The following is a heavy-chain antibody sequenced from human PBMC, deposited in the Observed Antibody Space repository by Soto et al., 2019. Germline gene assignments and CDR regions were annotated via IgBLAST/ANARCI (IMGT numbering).Heavy chain of an antibody. CDR3: ARVAFSYFGMDV. V-gene: IGHV4-4*07. D-gene: IGHD3-3*02. CDR2: VFSSGST. J-gene: IGHJ6*02. CDR1: GGAISSYY. Sequence: SSTLSLSCSVPGGAISSYYWSWVRQPAGKGLEWIGRVFSSGSTNYNASLKSRVTMSTDTSKNEVSLTLRSVTAADTGVYYCARVAFSYFGMDVWGPGTTVTVSS.